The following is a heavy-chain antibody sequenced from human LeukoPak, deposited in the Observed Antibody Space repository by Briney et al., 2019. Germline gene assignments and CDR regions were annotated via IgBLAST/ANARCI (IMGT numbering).Heavy chain of an antibody. Sequence: ASVKVSCKASGYTFTSYGISWVRQAPGQGLEWMGWISAYNGNTNYAQKLQGRVTMTTDTSTSTAYMELRSLRSDDTAVYYCARVLGSSRWYVGHEYFQHWGQGTLVTVSS. D-gene: IGHD6-19*01. CDR3: ARVLGSSRWYVGHEYFQH. CDR2: ISAYNGNT. V-gene: IGHV1-18*01. J-gene: IGHJ1*01. CDR1: GYTFTSYG.